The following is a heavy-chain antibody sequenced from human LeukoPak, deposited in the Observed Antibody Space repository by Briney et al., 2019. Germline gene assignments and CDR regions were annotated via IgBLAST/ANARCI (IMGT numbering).Heavy chain of an antibody. CDR1: GFTFTTYD. CDR3: ARDKPRYYYDSSGYLDY. Sequence: PGGSLRLSCAASGFTFTTYDMHWVRQATGKGLEWVSAIGTTGDTYYPGSVKGRFTISRENAKNSLYLQMNSLRAEDTAVYYCARDKPRYYYDSSGYLDYWGQGTLVTVSS. J-gene: IGHJ4*02. V-gene: IGHV3-13*01. CDR2: IGTTGDT. D-gene: IGHD3-22*01.